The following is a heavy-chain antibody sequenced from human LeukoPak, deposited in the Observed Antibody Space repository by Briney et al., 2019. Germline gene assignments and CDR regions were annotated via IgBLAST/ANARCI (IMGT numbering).Heavy chain of an antibody. CDR1: GGSISSGSYY. CDR3: ARFGSHYCSGGSCYSSWFDP. Sequence: NSSQTLSLTCTVSGGSISSGSYYWSWIRQPPGKGLEWIGYIYYSGSTNYNPSLKSRVTISVDTSKNQFSLKLSSVTAADTAVYYCARFGSHYCSGGSCYSSWFDPWGQGTLVTVSS. V-gene: IGHV4-61*01. J-gene: IGHJ5*02. D-gene: IGHD2-15*01. CDR2: IYYSGST.